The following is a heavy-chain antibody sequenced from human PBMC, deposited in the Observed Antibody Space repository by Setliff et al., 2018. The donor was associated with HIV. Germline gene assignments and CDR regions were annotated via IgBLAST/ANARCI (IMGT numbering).Heavy chain of an antibody. D-gene: IGHD6-13*01. CDR3: ASSWSRVPYYGMDV. CDR2: INTDNGYT. J-gene: IGHJ6*02. CDR1: GYTFTYYP. Sequence: ASVKVSCKASGYTFTYYPMHWVRQAPGQRLEWMGWINTDNGYTKYSQKFQGRVTITGDTSASTAYMELSSLRSEDTAVYYCASSWSRVPYYGMDVWGQGTTVTVSS. V-gene: IGHV1-3*04.